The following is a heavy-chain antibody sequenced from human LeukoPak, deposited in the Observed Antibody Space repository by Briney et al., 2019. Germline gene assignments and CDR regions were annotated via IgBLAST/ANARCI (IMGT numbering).Heavy chain of an antibody. V-gene: IGHV4-31*03. CDR2: IYYSGST. Sequence: PSETLSLTCTVSGGSISSGGYYWSWIRQHPGRGLEWIGYIYYSGSTYYNPSLKSRVTISVDTSKNQFSLKLSSVTAADTAVYYCARDRLRDGYNYAFDIWGQGTMVTVSS. J-gene: IGHJ3*02. D-gene: IGHD5-24*01. CDR1: GGSISSGGYY. CDR3: ARDRLRDGYNYAFDI.